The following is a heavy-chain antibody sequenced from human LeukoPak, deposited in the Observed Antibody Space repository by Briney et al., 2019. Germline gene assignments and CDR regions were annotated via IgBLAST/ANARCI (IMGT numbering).Heavy chain of an antibody. J-gene: IGHJ4*02. CDR3: SRSLDY. V-gene: IGHV3-7*01. Sequence: GGSLRLSCAASGFPFSDYWMDWVRQAPGKGVEWVANINQDGRIQCYADSVRGRFIISRNNAKNSLYLQMYSLRAEDTAIYFCSRSLDYLGQGALFTVSS. CDR2: INQDGRIQ. CDR1: GFPFSDYW.